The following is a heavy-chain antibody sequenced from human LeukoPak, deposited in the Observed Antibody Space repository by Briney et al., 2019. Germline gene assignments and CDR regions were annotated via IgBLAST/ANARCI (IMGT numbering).Heavy chain of an antibody. Sequence: GGSLRLSCAASGFTFSSYEMNWVRQAPGKGLEWVSYISSSGSTIYYADSVKGRFTISRDNSKNTLYLQMNSLRAEDTAVYYCAREADGDHFDYWGQGTLVTVSS. J-gene: IGHJ4*02. CDR1: GFTFSSYE. CDR3: AREADGDHFDY. D-gene: IGHD4-17*01. V-gene: IGHV3-48*03. CDR2: ISSSGSTI.